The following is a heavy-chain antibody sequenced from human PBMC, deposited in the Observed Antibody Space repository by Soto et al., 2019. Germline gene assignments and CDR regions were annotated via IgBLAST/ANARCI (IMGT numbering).Heavy chain of an antibody. CDR1: GFTFSTYA. V-gene: IGHV3-23*01. CDR2: ISGSGGST. CDR3: AKSSNYDYYYYGMDV. Sequence: GGSLRLSCAASGFTFSTYAMSWVRQTPGKGLEWVSAISGSGGSTYYADSVKGRFTISRDNSKNTLYLQMNSLRAEDTAVYYCAKSSNYDYYYYGMDVWGQGTTVTVSS. J-gene: IGHJ6*02. D-gene: IGHD4-4*01.